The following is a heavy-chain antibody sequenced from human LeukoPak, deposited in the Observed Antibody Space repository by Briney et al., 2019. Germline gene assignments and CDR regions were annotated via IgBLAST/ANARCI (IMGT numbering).Heavy chain of an antibody. CDR3: VRDYSNSWAYRN. J-gene: IGHJ4*02. V-gene: IGHV3-66*01. CDR1: GFTFNNYW. D-gene: IGHD6-13*01. Sequence: GGSLRLSCAASGFTFNNYWMHWVRQAPGKRLEWVSIIYSGGSTYYADSVQGRFTISRDNSKNTLYLQMNSLRAEDTAVYYCVRDYSNSWAYRNWGQGTLVTVSS. CDR2: IYSGGST.